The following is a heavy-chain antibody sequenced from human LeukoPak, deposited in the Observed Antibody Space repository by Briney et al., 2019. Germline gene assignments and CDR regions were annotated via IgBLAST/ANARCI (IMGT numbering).Heavy chain of an antibody. Sequence: SETLSLTCAVYGGSFSGYHWSWIRQPPGKGLEWIGEINHSGSTNYNPSLKSRVTISVDTSKNQFSLKLSSVTAADTAVYYCARGRNDSYYFDYWGQGTLVTVSS. CDR1: GGSFSGYH. CDR3: ARGRNDSYYFDY. V-gene: IGHV4-34*01. D-gene: IGHD2-21*01. CDR2: INHSGST. J-gene: IGHJ4*02.